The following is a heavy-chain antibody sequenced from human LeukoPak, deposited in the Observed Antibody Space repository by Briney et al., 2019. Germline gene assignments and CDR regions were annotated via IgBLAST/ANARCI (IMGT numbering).Heavy chain of an antibody. CDR3: ARCPLKYYYGMDV. CDR1: GFIVSSYY. CDR2: IYSGGST. Sequence: GGSLRLSCAASGFIVSSYYMSWVRLAPGKGLEWVSVIYSGGSTYYADSVKGRFTISRDNSKNTVYLQMSSLRAEDTAIYYCARCPLKYYYGMDVWGQGTTVTVSS. V-gene: IGHV3-53*01. D-gene: IGHD6-6*01. J-gene: IGHJ6*02.